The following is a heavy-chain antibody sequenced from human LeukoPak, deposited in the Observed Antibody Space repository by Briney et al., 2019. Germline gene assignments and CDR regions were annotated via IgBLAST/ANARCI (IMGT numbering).Heavy chain of an antibody. V-gene: IGHV3-21*01. D-gene: IGHD3-10*01. J-gene: IGHJ6*02. CDR3: ARDARITMVRGVGAGDGMDV. Sequence: GGSLRLSCAASGFTFSSYAMSWVRQAPGKGLEWVSSISSSSSYIYYADSVKGRFTISRDNAKNSLYLQMNSLRAEDTAVYYCARDARITMVRGVGAGDGMDVWGQGTTVTVSS. CDR2: ISSSSSYI. CDR1: GFTFSSYA.